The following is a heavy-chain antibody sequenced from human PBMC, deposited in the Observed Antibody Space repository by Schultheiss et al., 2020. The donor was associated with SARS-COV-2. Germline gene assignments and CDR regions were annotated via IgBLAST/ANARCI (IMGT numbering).Heavy chain of an antibody. CDR3: AKDLYGIAVAGFFDY. V-gene: IGHV3-23*01. J-gene: IGHJ4*02. CDR2: ISGSGGST. D-gene: IGHD6-19*01. Sequence: GGSLRLSCAASGFTFSGSAMHWVRQAPGKGLEWVSAISGSGGSTYYADSVKGRFTISRDNSKNTLYLQMNSLRAEDTAVYYCAKDLYGIAVAGFFDYWGQGTLVTVSS. CDR1: GFTFSGSA.